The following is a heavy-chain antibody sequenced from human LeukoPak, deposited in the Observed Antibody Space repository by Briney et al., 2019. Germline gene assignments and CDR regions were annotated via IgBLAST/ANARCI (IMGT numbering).Heavy chain of an antibody. CDR2: IYSSGST. CDR3: ARQAYDTGYDAFDI. D-gene: IGHD3-16*01. J-gene: IGHJ3*02. CDR1: GGSISSYY. V-gene: IGHV4-4*07. Sequence: PSETLCLTCTVSGGSISSYYWSWIRQPAGKGLEWIGRIYSSGSTNYNPSLKTRVTMSVDTSKNQFSLKLSSVTAADTAVFYCARQAYDTGYDAFDIWGQGTMVTVSS.